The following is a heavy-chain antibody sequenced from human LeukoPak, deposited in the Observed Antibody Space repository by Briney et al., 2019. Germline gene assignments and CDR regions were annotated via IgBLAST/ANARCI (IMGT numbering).Heavy chain of an antibody. Sequence: SETLSLTCTVSGGSISSYYWSWIRQPPGKELEWIGYIYYSGSTNYNPSLKSRVTISVDTSKNQFSLKLSSVTAADTAVFFFTQKPAYEILTGENWFDPWGQGTLVTVSS. D-gene: IGHD3-9*01. CDR1: GGSISSYY. CDR3: TQKPAYEILTGENWFDP. V-gene: IGHV4-59*01. CDR2: IYYSGST. J-gene: IGHJ5*02.